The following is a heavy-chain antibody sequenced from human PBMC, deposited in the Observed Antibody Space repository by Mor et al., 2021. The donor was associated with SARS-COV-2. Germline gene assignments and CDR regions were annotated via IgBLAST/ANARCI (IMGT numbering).Heavy chain of an antibody. Sequence: GSTYYNPSLKSRVTISVDTSKNQFSLKLSSVTAADTAVYYCARDQGDRYGMDVWGQGTTVTVSS. V-gene: IGHV4-30-2*05. CDR2: GST. J-gene: IGHJ6*02. D-gene: IGHD3-16*01. CDR3: ARDQGDRYGMDV.